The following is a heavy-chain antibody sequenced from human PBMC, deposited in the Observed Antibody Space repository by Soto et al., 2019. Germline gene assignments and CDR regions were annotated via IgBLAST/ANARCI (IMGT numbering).Heavy chain of an antibody. CDR1: DDSIKNYF. D-gene: IGHD4-17*01. V-gene: IGHV4-59*12. CDR2: IYCTRDG. Sequence: PSETLSLTCPVSDDSIKNYFWNWILQRPGRALEGTGYIYCTRDGNYNSSLTSRVTISLDTSKNQIYLKLKSVTAADTAVYYCARRAPDYANYGYSGGFHPWGQG. J-gene: IGHJ5*02. CDR3: ARRAPDYANYGYSGGFHP.